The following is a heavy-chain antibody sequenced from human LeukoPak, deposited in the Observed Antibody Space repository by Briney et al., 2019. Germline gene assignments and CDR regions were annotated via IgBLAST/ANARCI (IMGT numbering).Heavy chain of an antibody. D-gene: IGHD5-12*01. J-gene: IGHJ4*02. Sequence: SETLSLTCTVSGGSISSYYWSWIRQPPGKGLEWIGSIYYSGSTYYNPSLKSRVTISVDTSKNQFSLKLSSVTAADTAVYYCASLASWGQGTLVTVSS. CDR2: IYYSGST. CDR3: ASLAS. CDR1: GGSISSYY. V-gene: IGHV4-39*01.